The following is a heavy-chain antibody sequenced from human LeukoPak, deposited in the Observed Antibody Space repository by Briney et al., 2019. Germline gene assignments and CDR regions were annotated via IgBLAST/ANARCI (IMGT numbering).Heavy chain of an antibody. CDR2: IYPGDSDT. CDR3: ARQRYCSSTSCLDY. V-gene: IGHV5-51*01. Sequence: GESLKISCKGSGYSFISYWIGWVRQMPGKGLEWMGIIYPGDSDTRYSPSFQGQVTISADKSISTACLQWSSLKASDTAMYYCARQRYCSSTSCLDYWGQGTLVTVSS. D-gene: IGHD2-2*01. J-gene: IGHJ4*02. CDR1: GYSFISYW.